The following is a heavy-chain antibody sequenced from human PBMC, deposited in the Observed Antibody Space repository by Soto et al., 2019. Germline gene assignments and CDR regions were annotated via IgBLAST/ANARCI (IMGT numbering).Heavy chain of an antibody. CDR3: AREIFAGGAGSWFDH. CDR1: GGTFSSYA. D-gene: IGHD1-26*01. CDR2: IIPIFGTA. J-gene: IGHJ5*02. V-gene: IGHV1-69*06. Sequence: QVQLVQSGAEVKKSGSSVKVSCKASGGTFSSYAITWVRQAPGQGLEWMGGIIPIFGTANYAQKLQGRVTMTADKSTSTADMELSSLRTEDTAVYYCAREIFAGGAGSWFDHWGQGTLVTVSS.